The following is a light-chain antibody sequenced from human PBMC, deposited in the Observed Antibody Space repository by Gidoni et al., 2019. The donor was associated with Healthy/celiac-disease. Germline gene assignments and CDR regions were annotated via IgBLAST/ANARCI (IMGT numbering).Light chain of an antibody. J-gene: IGKJ2*04. V-gene: IGKV3-15*01. CDR2: GAS. Sequence: EIVMTQSPATLSVSPGERATLSCRASQSVSSNLAWYQQKPGQAPRLLIYGASTRATGIPARFSGSGSGTEFTLTISSLQSEDFAVYYCQQYNNWPGPMCSFGQGTKLEIK. CDR3: QQYNNWPGPMCS. CDR1: QSVSSN.